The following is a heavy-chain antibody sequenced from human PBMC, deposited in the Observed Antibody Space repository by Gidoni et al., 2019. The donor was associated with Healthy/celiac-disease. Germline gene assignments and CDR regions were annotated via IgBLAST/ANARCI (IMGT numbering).Heavy chain of an antibody. CDR2: IWYDGSNK. D-gene: IGHD2-2*01. Sequence: QVQLVESGGGVVQPGRSLRLSCAASGFTLRSYGMHWVRQAPGKGLEWVAVIWYDGSNKYYADSVKGRFTISRDNSKNTLYLQMNSLRAEDTAVYYCARGADIVVVPAAMPPGGMDVWGQGTTVTVSS. CDR3: ARGADIVVVPAAMPPGGMDV. J-gene: IGHJ6*02. CDR1: GFTLRSYG. V-gene: IGHV3-33*01.